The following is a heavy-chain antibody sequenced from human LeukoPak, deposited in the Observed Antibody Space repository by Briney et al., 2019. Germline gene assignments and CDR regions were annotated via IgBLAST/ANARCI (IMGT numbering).Heavy chain of an antibody. CDR3: ARGDCSVSGCHGGNWFDP. D-gene: IGHD2-15*01. V-gene: IGHV1-2*02. J-gene: IGHJ5*02. CDR1: GYTFTGYY. CDR2: INPNSGGT. Sequence: GASVKASCKASGYTFTGYYIHWVRQAPGQGLEWMGWINPNSGGTNFAQSFQGRVTMTRDTSSSTAHMDLSRLRSDDTAVYYCARGDCSVSGCHGGNWFDPWGQGTLVTVSS.